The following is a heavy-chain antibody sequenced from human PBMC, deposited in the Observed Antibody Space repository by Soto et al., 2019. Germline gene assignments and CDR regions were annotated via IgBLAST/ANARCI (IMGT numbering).Heavy chain of an antibody. CDR3: ARDGGGWGSFDY. Sequence: QVQLVESGGGAVQPGRSLRLSCAASGFTFSSYAMHWVRQAPGKGLEWVAVISYDGSNKYYADSVKGRFTISRDNSKNTLYLQMNSLRAEDTAVYYCARDGGGWGSFDYWGQGTLVTVSS. CDR2: ISYDGSNK. CDR1: GFTFSSYA. V-gene: IGHV3-30-3*01. D-gene: IGHD3-16*01. J-gene: IGHJ4*02.